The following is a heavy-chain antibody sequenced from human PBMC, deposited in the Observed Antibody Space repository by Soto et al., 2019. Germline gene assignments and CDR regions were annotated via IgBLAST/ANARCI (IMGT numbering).Heavy chain of an antibody. D-gene: IGHD2-15*01. CDR2: IFHGGNT. Sequence: ASETLSLTCAVSGFFISSGNYWGWIRKPPGKGLEWIGSIFHGGNTYYNPSLKSRVTISVDMSKDQFSLKLNSVTAADTAVYYCARARWYDAFDVWGQGTVVTVSS. CDR1: GFFISSGNY. V-gene: IGHV4-38-2*01. CDR3: ARARWYDAFDV. J-gene: IGHJ3*01.